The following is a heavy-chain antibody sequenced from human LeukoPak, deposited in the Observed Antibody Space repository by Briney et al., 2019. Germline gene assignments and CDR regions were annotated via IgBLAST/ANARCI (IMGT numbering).Heavy chain of an antibody. CDR2: ISSSSSTI. CDR3: ARDPWGSTYNWNDDGDY. D-gene: IGHD1-20*01. Sequence: PGGSLRLSCAASGFTFSSYSMNWVRQAPGKGLEWVSYISSSSSTIYSADSVTGRFTISRDNAKKSQYQQMNSLRAEDTALYHSARDPWGSTYNWNDDGDYWGQGTLVTVSS. V-gene: IGHV3-48*01. J-gene: IGHJ4*02. CDR1: GFTFSSYS.